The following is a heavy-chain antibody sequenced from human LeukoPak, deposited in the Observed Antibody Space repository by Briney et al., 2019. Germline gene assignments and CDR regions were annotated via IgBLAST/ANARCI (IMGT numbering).Heavy chain of an antibody. J-gene: IGHJ6*02. V-gene: IGHV3-74*01. D-gene: IGHD6-19*01. CDR1: GFTFSSYW. Sequence: GGSLRLSCEASGFTFSSYWMXXXXXAPGXXLXXXXXXXSXGXXTSYAXSVKXXXTXXRXNAKNTLYLQMNSLRAEDTGVYYCARDVTVSGWSDGMDVWGQGTTVTVSS. CDR3: ARDVTVSGWSDGMDV. CDR2: XXSXGXXT.